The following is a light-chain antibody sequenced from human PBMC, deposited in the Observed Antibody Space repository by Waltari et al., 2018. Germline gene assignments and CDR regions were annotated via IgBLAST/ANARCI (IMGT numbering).Light chain of an antibody. Sequence: EVVMTQSPATLSVSPGERATLSCRASQSLASNLAWYQQRPGQAPRLLIYDASTRAAGIPARFSGSGSGTEFTLTISSLQSEDFAVYYCQQYNYWPPWTFGQGTKVE. V-gene: IGKV3-15*01. CDR1: QSLASN. J-gene: IGKJ1*01. CDR3: QQYNYWPPWT. CDR2: DAS.